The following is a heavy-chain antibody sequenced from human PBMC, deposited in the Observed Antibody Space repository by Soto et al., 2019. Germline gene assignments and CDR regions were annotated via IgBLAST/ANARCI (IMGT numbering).Heavy chain of an antibody. J-gene: IGHJ4*02. CDR2: IIPIFGTA. V-gene: IGHV1-69*01. D-gene: IGHD6-19*01. CDR1: GGTFSSYA. CDR3: ARVKKGQWLVLFDY. Sequence: QVQLVQSGAEVKKPGSSVKVSCKASGGTFSSYAISCVRQAPGQGLEWMEVIIPIFGTANYAQKFQGRATITADESTSTAYMELSSLRSEDTAVYYCARVKKGQWLVLFDYWGQGTLVTVSS.